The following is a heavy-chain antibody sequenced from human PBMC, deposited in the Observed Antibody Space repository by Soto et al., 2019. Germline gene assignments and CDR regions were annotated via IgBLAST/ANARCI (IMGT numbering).Heavy chain of an antibody. V-gene: IGHV1-69*13. CDR3: ARANPYYGYYDSRGYPYNWFDP. D-gene: IGHD3-22*01. J-gene: IGHJ5*02. CDR1: GGTFSSYA. CDR2: IIPIFGTA. Sequence: SVKVSCKASGGTFSSYAISWVRQAPGQGLEWMGGIIPIFGTANYAQKFQGRVTITADESTSTAYMELSSLRSEDTAVYYCARANPYYGYYDSRGYPYNWFDPWGQGTLVTVSS.